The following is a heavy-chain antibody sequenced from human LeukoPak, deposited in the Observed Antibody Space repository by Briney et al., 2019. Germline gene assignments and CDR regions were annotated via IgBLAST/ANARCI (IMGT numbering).Heavy chain of an antibody. CDR3: ARDRYTPGGSWELLRDY. J-gene: IGHJ4*02. CDR1: GGSISSSSYY. CDR2: ISYSGST. Sequence: SETLSLTCTVSGGSISSSSYYWGWVRQPPGKELAWIGTISYSGSTYYNPSLKSRVTISVDTSENQFSLKLSSVTAADTAVYYCARDRYTPGGSWELLRDYWGQGTLVTVSS. D-gene: IGHD1-26*01. V-gene: IGHV4-39*02.